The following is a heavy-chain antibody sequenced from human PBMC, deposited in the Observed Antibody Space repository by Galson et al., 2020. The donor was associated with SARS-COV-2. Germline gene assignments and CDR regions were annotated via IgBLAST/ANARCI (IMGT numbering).Heavy chain of an antibody. CDR3: AKARPPCDPAEYFQH. J-gene: IGHJ1*01. CDR1: GFTFDDYA. CDR2: ISWNSGSI. V-gene: IGHV3-9*01. Sequence: TGGSLRLSCAASGFTFDDYAMHWVRQAPGKGLEWVSGISWNSGSIGYADSVKGRFTISRDNAKNSLYLQMNSLRAEDTALYYCAKARPPCDPAEYFQHWGQGTLVTVSS.